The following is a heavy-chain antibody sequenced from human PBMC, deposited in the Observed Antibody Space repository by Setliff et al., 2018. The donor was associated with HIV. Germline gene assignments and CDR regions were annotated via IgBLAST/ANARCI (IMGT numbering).Heavy chain of an antibody. D-gene: IGHD2-2*01. Sequence: GVCLRLSGAASAFSFSSYEMNWVRQAPGKGLEWIAYISSSGNTIYYADSVKGRFTISRDNAKNSLYLQMSSLRAEDTAIYYCARSAKYCSSVSCFRGCYGMDVWGHGATVTVSS. CDR2: ISSSGNTI. CDR3: ARSAKYCSSVSCFRGCYGMDV. J-gene: IGHJ6*02. V-gene: IGHV3-48*03. CDR1: AFSFSSYE.